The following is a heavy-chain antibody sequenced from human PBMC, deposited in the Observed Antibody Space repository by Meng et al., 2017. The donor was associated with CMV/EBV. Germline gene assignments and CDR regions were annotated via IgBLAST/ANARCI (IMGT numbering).Heavy chain of an antibody. CDR3: AEVVRVIVVVPADLGMDV. J-gene: IGHJ6*02. CDR2: IAYDGSNK. Sequence: GESLKISCAASGFTFSSYAMHWVRQAPGKGLEWVAVIAYDGSNKYYADSVKGRFTISRDNSKNTLYLQMNNLRAEDTAVYYCAEVVRVIVVVPADLGMDVWGQGTTVTVSS. CDR1: GFTFSSYA. D-gene: IGHD2-2*01. V-gene: IGHV3-30*18.